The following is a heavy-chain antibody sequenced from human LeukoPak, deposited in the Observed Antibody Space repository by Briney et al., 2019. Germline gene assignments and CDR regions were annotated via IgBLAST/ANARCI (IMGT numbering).Heavy chain of an antibody. CDR3: ARHRGRRSGGSSSRLYYYYGMDV. Sequence: ASVNVSCKASGYTFTIYYMHWVRQAPGQGLEWMGIINPSGGSTSYAQKFQGRVTMTRDTSTSTVYMELSSLRSEDTAVYYCARHRGRRSGGSSSRLYYYYGMDVWGQGTTVTVSS. D-gene: IGHD6-6*01. CDR2: INPSGGST. CDR1: GYTFTIYY. V-gene: IGHV1-46*01. J-gene: IGHJ6*02.